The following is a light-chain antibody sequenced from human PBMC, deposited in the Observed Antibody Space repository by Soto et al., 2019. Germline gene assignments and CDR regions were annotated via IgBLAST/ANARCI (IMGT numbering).Light chain of an antibody. V-gene: IGKV1-5*03. CDR3: QQLRMYPST. CDR1: QSVSIW. CDR2: KSS. J-gene: IGKJ4*01. Sequence: DIQMTQSPSTLSASEGDRVTISCRASQSVSIWLAWYQQKPGRAPKLLIYKSSILESGVPSRFSGSGSGTEFTLTISSLQPDDFATYYCQQLRMYPSTFGGGTKVDTK.